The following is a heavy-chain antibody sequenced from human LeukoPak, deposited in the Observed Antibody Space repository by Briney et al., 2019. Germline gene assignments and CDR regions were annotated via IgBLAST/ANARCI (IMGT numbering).Heavy chain of an antibody. CDR1: GGTFSSYA. CDR3: AIFRAWGSSAFYYYYYMDV. Sequence: ASVKVSCKASGGTFSSYAISWVRQAPGQGLEWMGGIIPIFGTANYAQKFQGRVTITTDESTSTAYMELSSLRSEDTAVYYCAIFRAWGSSAFYYYYYMDVWGKGTTVTVSS. J-gene: IGHJ6*03. V-gene: IGHV1-69*05. CDR2: IIPIFGTA. D-gene: IGHD6-13*01.